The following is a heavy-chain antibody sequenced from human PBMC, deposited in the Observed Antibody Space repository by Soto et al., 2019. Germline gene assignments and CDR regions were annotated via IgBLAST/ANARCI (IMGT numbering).Heavy chain of an antibody. CDR3: ARQRTVYFARPGDWLDP. J-gene: IGHJ5*02. CDR1: GASISSADYF. CDR2: IYYSGNI. V-gene: IGHV4-30-4*01. Sequence: QVQLQESGPGLVKPSQTLSLTCTVSGASISSADYFWSWIHQPPGQGLEWIGYIYYSGNIFYNPSLESRVTISVDTSKNQFSLKLTSVTAADTAVYYCARQRTVYFARPGDWLDPWGQGTLVTVSS. D-gene: IGHD3-9*01.